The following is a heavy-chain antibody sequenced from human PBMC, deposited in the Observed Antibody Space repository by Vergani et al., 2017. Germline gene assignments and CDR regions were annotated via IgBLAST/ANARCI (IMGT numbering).Heavy chain of an antibody. CDR1: GGSISSGGYY. V-gene: IGHV4-31*03. Sequence: QVQLQESGPGLVKPSQTLSLTCTVSGGSISSGGYYWSWIRQHPGKGLEWIGYIYYSGSTYYNPSLKSRVTISVDTSKNQFSLKLSSVTAADTAVYYCAREEVATTPYYYYYMGVWGKGTTVTVSS. CDR2: IYYSGST. CDR3: AREEVATTPYYYYYMGV. D-gene: IGHD5-12*01. J-gene: IGHJ6*03.